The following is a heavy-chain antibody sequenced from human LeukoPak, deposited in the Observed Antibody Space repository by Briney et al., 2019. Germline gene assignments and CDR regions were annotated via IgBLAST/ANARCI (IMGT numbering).Heavy chain of an antibody. CDR3: AKAPVIGLASYSSSWIDY. V-gene: IGHV3-30*18. Sequence: PGGSLRLSCAASGFTFSSYGMHWVRQAPGKGLEWVAVISYDGSNKYYADSVKGRFTISRDNSKNTLYLQMNSLRAEDTAVYYCAKAPVIGLASYSSSWIDYWGQGTLVTVSS. CDR1: GFTFSSYG. J-gene: IGHJ4*02. D-gene: IGHD6-13*01. CDR2: ISYDGSNK.